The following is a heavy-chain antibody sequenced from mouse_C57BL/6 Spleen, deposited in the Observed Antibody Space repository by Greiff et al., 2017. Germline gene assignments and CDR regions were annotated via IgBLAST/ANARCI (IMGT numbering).Heavy chain of an antibody. CDR2: ISDSGST. J-gene: IGHJ1*03. Sequence: VQLKESGPGMVKPSQSLSLTCTVTGYSITSGYDWHWIRRCPGNLLEWMGYISDSGSTNYNPSLKSRIAITHDTSKNHFFLKLNSVTSEDTATYYCASQGYYYGSRGYFDVWGTGTTVTVSS. D-gene: IGHD1-1*01. CDR1: GYSITSGYD. CDR3: ASQGYYYGSRGYFDV. V-gene: IGHV3-1*01.